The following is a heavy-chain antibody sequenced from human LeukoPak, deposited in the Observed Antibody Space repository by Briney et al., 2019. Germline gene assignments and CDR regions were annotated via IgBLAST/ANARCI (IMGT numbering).Heavy chain of an antibody. D-gene: IGHD3-3*01. CDR2: ISPNSGGT. V-gene: IGHV1-2*02. CDR1: GYTFTGYY. Sequence: ASVKVSCKASGYTFTGYYMHWVRQAPGQGLEWMGWISPNSGGTNYAQKFQGRVTMTRDTSISTAYMELSRLRSDDTAVYYCASRRITIFGVVSEHDAFDIWGQGTMVTVSS. J-gene: IGHJ3*02. CDR3: ASRRITIFGVVSEHDAFDI.